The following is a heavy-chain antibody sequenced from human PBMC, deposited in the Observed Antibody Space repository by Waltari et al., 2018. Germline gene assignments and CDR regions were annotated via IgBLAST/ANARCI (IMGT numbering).Heavy chain of an antibody. CDR1: GGSITSNRPY. D-gene: IGHD3-16*01. Sequence: QLHLQESGPGLVKPSDTLSVNCTVSGGSITSNRPYWGWIRQPPGKGLEWTATISYSGATYNNPSLKSRVTISVDTSKNQFSLKLSSVTAADTAVYYCATYIGASIGTAAFDVWGQGTMVTVSS. CDR2: ISYSGAT. V-gene: IGHV4-39*01. CDR3: ATYIGASIGTAAFDV. J-gene: IGHJ3*01.